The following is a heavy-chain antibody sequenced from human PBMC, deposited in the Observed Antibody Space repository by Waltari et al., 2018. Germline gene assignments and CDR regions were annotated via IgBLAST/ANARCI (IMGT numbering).Heavy chain of an antibody. J-gene: IGHJ3*02. CDR2: IYRSGST. CDR3: ARVLAAAGTIIGAFDI. D-gene: IGHD6-13*01. CDR1: GYSISSGYS. V-gene: IGHV4-38-2*01. Sequence: QVQLQESGPGLVKPSETLSLTCAVSGYSISSGYSWGWIRQPPGKGLEWIGSIYRSGSTYFNPSLKSRVTISVDTSKNQFSLKLGSVTAADTAVYYCARVLAAAGTIIGAFDIWGQGTMVTVSS.